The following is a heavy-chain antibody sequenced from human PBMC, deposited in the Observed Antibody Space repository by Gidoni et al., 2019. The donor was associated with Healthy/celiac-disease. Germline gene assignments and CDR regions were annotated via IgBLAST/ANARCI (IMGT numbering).Heavy chain of an antibody. J-gene: IGHJ3*02. CDR2: INPSGGST. Sequence: QVQLVQSGAEVKKPGASVKVSCKASGYTFTSYYMHWVRQAPGQGLEWMGIINPSGGSTSYAQKFQGRVTMTRDTSTSTVYMELSSLRSEDTAVYYCARDRRPYPGAESDAFDIWGQGTMVTVSS. V-gene: IGHV1-46*01. CDR1: GYTFTSYY. CDR3: ARDRRPYPGAESDAFDI.